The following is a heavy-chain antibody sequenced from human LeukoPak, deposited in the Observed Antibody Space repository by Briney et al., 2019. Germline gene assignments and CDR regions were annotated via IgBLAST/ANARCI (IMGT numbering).Heavy chain of an antibody. CDR2: IYYNGNT. V-gene: IGHV4-39*01. J-gene: IGHJ4*02. D-gene: IGHD3-22*01. CDR1: DGSISSGSYY. Sequence: PSETLSLTCTVSDGSISSGSYYWAWIRQPPGKGPEWIGSIYYNGNTYYNPSLKSRVTISIDTSKNKFSLKLTSVTAADTAVYYCASQYDSSGYLVGFDYWGQGTLVTVSS. CDR3: ASQYDSSGYLVGFDY.